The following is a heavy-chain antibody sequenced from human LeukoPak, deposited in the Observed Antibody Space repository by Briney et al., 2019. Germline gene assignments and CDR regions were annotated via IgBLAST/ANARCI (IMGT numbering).Heavy chain of an antibody. J-gene: IGHJ4*02. CDR2: IYYSGST. D-gene: IGHD3-10*01. Sequence: SETLSLTCAVYGGSFSGYYWSWIRQPPGKGLEWIGYIYYSGSTNYNPSLKSRVTISVDTSKNQFSLKLSSVTAADTAVYYCARLHMVRLNFDYWGQGTLVTVSS. V-gene: IGHV4-59*01. CDR3: ARLHMVRLNFDY. CDR1: GGSFSGYY.